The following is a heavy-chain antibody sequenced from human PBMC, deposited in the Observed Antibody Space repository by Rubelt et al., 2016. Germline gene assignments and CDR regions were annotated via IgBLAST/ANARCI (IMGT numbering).Heavy chain of an antibody. J-gene: IGHJ6*02. D-gene: IGHD3-16*01. Sequence: QVQLVQSGAEVKKPGASVKVSCKASGYTFTSYAMHWVRQAPGHRLEWMGWINAGNGNAKYSQKFRGRGTMTRDRSASTAYMELSSLRSEDTAVYYCARKGYGYGMDVWGQGTTVTVSS. CDR2: INAGNGNA. V-gene: IGHV1-3*01. CDR1: GYTFTSYA. CDR3: ARKGYGYGMDV.